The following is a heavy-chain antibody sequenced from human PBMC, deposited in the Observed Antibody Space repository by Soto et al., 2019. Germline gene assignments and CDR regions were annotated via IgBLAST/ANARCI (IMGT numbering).Heavy chain of an antibody. Sequence: VQLVESGGGLVQPGRSLRLSCAASGFTFDDYAMHWVRQVPGKGLEWVSGINWNSGSIGYGDSVKGRFGISTDNAKNSLHLQMNSLSAEDTAFYYCVKDESINWYSGHFRHWGQGTLVTVSS. V-gene: IGHV3-9*01. J-gene: IGHJ1*01. D-gene: IGHD6-13*01. CDR1: GFTFDDYA. CDR3: VKDESINWYSGHFRH. CDR2: INWNSGSI.